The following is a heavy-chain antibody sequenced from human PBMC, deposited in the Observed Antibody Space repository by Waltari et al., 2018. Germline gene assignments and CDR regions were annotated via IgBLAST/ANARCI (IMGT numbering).Heavy chain of an antibody. V-gene: IGHV4-59*01. J-gene: IGHJ5*02. CDR3: ARQIVGATLDP. CDR2: IYYSGST. CDR1: GGSISSYY. Sequence: HESGPGLVKPSETLSLTCTVSGGSISSYYWSWIRQPPGKGLEWIGYIYYSGSTNYNPSLKSRVTISVDTSKNQFSLKLSSVTAADTAVYYCARQIVGATLDPWGQGTLVTVSS. D-gene: IGHD1-26*01.